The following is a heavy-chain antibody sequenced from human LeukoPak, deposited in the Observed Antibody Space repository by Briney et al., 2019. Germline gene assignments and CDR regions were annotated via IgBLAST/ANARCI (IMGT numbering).Heavy chain of an antibody. D-gene: IGHD1-26*01. CDR3: ATAGIVGAIPRYYFDY. CDR1: GGTFSSYA. V-gene: IGHV1-69*05. CDR2: IIPIFGTA. Sequence: ASVKVSCKASGGTFSSYAISWVRQAPGQGLEWMGGIIPIFGTANYAQKFQGRVTITTDESTSTAYMELSSLRSEDTAVYYCATAGIVGAIPRYYFDYWGQGTLVTVSS. J-gene: IGHJ4*02.